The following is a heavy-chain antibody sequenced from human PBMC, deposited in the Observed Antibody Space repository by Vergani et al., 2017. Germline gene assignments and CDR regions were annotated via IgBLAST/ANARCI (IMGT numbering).Heavy chain of an antibody. D-gene: IGHD3-10*01. CDR2: IFSSGTT. J-gene: IGHJ5*01. Sequence: QVQLQESGPGLVKPSQTLSLSCTVSGGSVRTSIGYYWTWIRQPAGKTLEWIGEIFSSGTTNYNPSFKNRVTMSVDTSKNQFSLKLNSVTAADTAVYFCGVIMVRSPRPDNWFDSWGRGTLVTVSS. V-gene: IGHV4-61*02. CDR1: GGSVRTSIGYY. CDR3: GVIMVRSPRPDNWFDS.